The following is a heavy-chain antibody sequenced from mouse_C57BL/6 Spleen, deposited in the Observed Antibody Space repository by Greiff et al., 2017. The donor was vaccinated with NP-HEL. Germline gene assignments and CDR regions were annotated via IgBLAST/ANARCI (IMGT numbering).Heavy chain of an antibody. V-gene: IGHV14-2*01. CDR1: GFNIKDYY. CDR2: IDPEDGET. D-gene: IGHD1-1*01. Sequence: EVHLVEPGAKLVKPGASVKLSCTASGFNIKDYYMHWVKQRPEQGLEWIGGIDPEDGETKYDPKFQGKATITADTSSNTAYLQLSSLTSEDTAVVYCARDYYGSLYAIDYWGQGTSVTVSS. J-gene: IGHJ4*01. CDR3: ARDYYGSLYAIDY.